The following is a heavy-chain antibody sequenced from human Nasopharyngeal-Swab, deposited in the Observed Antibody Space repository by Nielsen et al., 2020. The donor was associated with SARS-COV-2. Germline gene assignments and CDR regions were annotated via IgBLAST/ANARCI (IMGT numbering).Heavy chain of an antibody. D-gene: IGHD3-10*01. Sequence: GGSLRLSCAASGFTFSSYWMSWVRQAPGKGLEWVANIKQDGSEKYYVDSVKGRFTTSRDNAKNSLYLQMNSLRAEDTAVYYCARDRAYYYGSGSGGFDYWGQGTLVTVSS. CDR1: GFTFSSYW. CDR2: IKQDGSEK. J-gene: IGHJ4*02. CDR3: ARDRAYYYGSGSGGFDY. V-gene: IGHV3-7*05.